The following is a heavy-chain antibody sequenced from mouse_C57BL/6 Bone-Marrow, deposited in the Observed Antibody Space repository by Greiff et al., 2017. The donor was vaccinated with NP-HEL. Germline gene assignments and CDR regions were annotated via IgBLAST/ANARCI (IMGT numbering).Heavy chain of an antibody. CDR3: ARFFYDYGDWYFDV. Sequence: VQLQQSGPVLVKPGASVKMSCKASGYTFTDYYMNWVKQSPGKSLEWIGVINPYNGGTSYNQKFKGKATLTVDKSSSTAYMELNSLTSDDSAVYYCARFFYDYGDWYFDVWGTGTTVTVSS. CDR1: GYTFTDYY. V-gene: IGHV1-19*01. D-gene: IGHD2-4*01. CDR2: INPYNGGT. J-gene: IGHJ1*03.